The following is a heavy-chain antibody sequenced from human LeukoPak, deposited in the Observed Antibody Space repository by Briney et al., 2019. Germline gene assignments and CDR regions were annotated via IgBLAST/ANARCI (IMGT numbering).Heavy chain of an antibody. J-gene: IGHJ1*01. CDR2: ISYDGSNK. CDR1: GFTFSSYG. V-gene: IGHV3-30*18. Sequence: GGSLRLSCAASGFTFSSYGMHWVRQAPGKGLEWVAVISYDGSNKYYADSVKGRFTISRDNSKNTLYLQMNSLRAEDTAVYYCAKVPGTYYDILTGYFPEYFQHWGQGTLVTVSS. D-gene: IGHD3-9*01. CDR3: AKVPGTYYDILTGYFPEYFQH.